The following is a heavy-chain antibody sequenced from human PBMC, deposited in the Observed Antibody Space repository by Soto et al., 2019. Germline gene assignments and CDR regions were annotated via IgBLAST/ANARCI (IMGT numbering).Heavy chain of an antibody. D-gene: IGHD6-19*01. Sequence: GESVTIFCKVSGYSFTSYCIIWVRQMPGKGLESMGRIDPSDSYTTYSPAFQGHVTISADKSISTAYLQWSSLKASDTAMYYCARHRRHSSGWSEPDYHYGMDVWGQGTTVTVSS. J-gene: IGHJ6*01. CDR1: GYSFTSYC. V-gene: IGHV5-10-1*01. CDR3: ARHRRHSSGWSEPDYHYGMDV. CDR2: IDPSDSYT.